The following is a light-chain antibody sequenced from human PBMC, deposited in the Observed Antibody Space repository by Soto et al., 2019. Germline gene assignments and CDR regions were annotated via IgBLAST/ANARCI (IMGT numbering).Light chain of an antibody. CDR2: EVS. CDR3: SSYTSSSTYYV. J-gene: IGLJ1*01. V-gene: IGLV2-14*01. Sequence: QSALTQPASVSGSPGQSITISCTGTSSDVGGYNYVSWYQQHPGKAPKLMIYEVSNRPSGVSNRFSGSKSGNTASLTISGLSAEDEADYYCSSYTSSSTYYVFGTGTKLTVL. CDR1: SSDVGGYNY.